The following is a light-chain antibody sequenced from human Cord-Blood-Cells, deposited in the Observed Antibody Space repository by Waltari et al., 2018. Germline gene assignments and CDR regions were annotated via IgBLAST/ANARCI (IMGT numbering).Light chain of an antibody. J-gene: IGLJ1*01. CDR2: DVS. CDR3: SSYTSSSTYV. Sequence: QSALTQPASVSGSPGQSHTISCTGTSSDVGGYNYVSWYQQHPGKAPKLMIYDVSKRPSGVSNRFSGSKSGNTASLTISGLQAEDEADYYCSSYTSSSTYVFGTGTKVTVL. CDR1: SSDVGGYNY. V-gene: IGLV2-14*01.